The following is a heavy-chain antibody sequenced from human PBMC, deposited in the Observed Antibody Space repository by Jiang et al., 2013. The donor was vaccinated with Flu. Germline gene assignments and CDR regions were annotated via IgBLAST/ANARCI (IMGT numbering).Heavy chain of an antibody. D-gene: IGHD3-3*01. V-gene: IGHV4-39*01. CDR3: ARLRPDGDFWSGYYLFDY. J-gene: IGHJ4*02. CDR2: IYYSGST. CDR1: GGSISSSSYY. Sequence: GSGLVKPSETLSLTCTVSGGSISSSSYYWGWIRQPPGKGLEWIGSIYYSGSTYYNPSLKSRVTISVDTSKNQFSLKLSSVTAADTAVYYCARLRPDGDFWSGYYLFDYWGQGTLVTVSS.